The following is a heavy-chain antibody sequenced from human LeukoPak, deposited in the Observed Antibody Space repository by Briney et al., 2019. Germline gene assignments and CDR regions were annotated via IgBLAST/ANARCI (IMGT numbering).Heavy chain of an antibody. Sequence: PGGSLRLSCAASGFTFSSYEMNWVRQAPGKGLEWVSAISGSGGSTYYADSVKGRFTISRDNSKNTLYLQMNSLRAEDTAVYYCAKGIDYYGSGSWFDYWGQGTLVTVSS. CDR3: AKGIDYYGSGSWFDY. V-gene: IGHV3-23*01. CDR2: ISGSGGST. J-gene: IGHJ4*02. CDR1: GFTFSSYE. D-gene: IGHD3-10*01.